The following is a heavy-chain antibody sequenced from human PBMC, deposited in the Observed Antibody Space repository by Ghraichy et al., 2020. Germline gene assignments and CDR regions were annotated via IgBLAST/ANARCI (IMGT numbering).Heavy chain of an antibody. D-gene: IGHD6-19*01. Sequence: LSLTCAASGFSFSTCGIHWVRQAPGKGLEWVASLSFNGINTYYADSVRDRFTISRDFSNNTVYLQMISLRAEDTAVYYFARDGYSGGRYVGYFADWGQGTPVTVSS. CDR1: GFSFSTCG. CDR2: LSFNGINT. V-gene: IGHV3-33*05. J-gene: IGHJ4*02. CDR3: ARDGYSGGRYVGYFAD.